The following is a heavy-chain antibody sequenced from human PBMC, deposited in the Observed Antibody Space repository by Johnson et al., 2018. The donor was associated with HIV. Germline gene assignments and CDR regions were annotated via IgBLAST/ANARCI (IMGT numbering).Heavy chain of an antibody. V-gene: IGHV3-9*01. CDR3: ARGIVEVQPRYRLLRDDVFDV. CDR1: GFRFDDYA. Sequence: VQLVESGGGLAQPGRSLRLSCAASGFRFDDYAMHWVRQAPGKGLEWVSGISWNSGSLTYADSVKGRFTVSRDNAKKSLYLQMDSLGSEDTALYYFARGIVEVQPRYRLLRDDVFDVWGQGTMVTVSS. CDR2: ISWNSGSL. D-gene: IGHD2-15*01. J-gene: IGHJ3*01.